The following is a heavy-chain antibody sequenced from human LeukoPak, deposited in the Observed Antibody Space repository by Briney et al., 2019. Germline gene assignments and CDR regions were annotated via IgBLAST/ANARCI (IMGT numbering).Heavy chain of an antibody. CDR1: GYSISSGYY. D-gene: IGHD3-22*01. J-gene: IGHJ6*03. CDR3: ARDNYDSSGYYYYYYYMDV. Sequence: SETLSLTCTVSGYSISSGYYWGWIRQPPGKGLEWIGSIYHSGRTFYNPSLKSRVTISVDTSKNQFSLKLSSVTAADTAVYYCARDNYDSSGYYYYYYYMDVWGKGTTVTISS. CDR2: IYHSGRT. V-gene: IGHV4-38-2*02.